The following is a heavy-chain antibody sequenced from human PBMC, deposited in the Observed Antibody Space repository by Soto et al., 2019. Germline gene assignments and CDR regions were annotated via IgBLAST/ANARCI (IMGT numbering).Heavy chain of an antibody. CDR3: ARANYDFWSGSSNYFGMDV. J-gene: IGHJ6*02. CDR1: GFTFSNYT. Sequence: PGGSLRLSCAASGFTFSNYTMNWVRQAPWKGLEWVSAISSSSLYIYYADSVEGRFTISRDNAKKSLYLQMNSLGAEDTAVYYCARANYDFWSGSSNYFGMDVWGQGTAVTVSS. D-gene: IGHD3-3*01. CDR2: ISSSSLYI. V-gene: IGHV3-21*01.